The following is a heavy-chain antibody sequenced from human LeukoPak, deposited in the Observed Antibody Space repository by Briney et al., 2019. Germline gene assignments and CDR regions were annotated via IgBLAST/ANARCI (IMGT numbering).Heavy chain of an antibody. CDR3: ARDRAVYCGGDCYPYWGAFDI. CDR1: GGSFSGYY. D-gene: IGHD2-21*02. J-gene: IGHJ3*02. V-gene: IGHV3-21*01. Sequence: KPSDTLSLTCAVYGGSFSGYYWSWVRQAPGKWLKWVSSISSSSSYIYYADSVKGGFTISRDNAKNSMYLQVNSLRADDTAVYYCARDRAVYCGGDCYPYWGAFDIWGQGTMVSVSS. CDR2: ISSSSSYI.